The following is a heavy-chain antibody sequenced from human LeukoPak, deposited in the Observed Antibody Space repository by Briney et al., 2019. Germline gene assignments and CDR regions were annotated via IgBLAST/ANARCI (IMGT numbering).Heavy chain of an antibody. CDR3: ARDLRAYYYDSSAPATAH. J-gene: IGHJ4*02. CDR2: IWYDGSNK. D-gene: IGHD3-22*01. Sequence: PGGSLRLSCAASGFTFSSYGMHWVRQAPGKGLEWVAVIWYDGSNKYYADSVKGRFTISRDNSKNTLYLQMISLRAEDTAVYYCARDLRAYYYDSSAPATAHWGQGTLVTVSS. CDR1: GFTFSSYG. V-gene: IGHV3-33*01.